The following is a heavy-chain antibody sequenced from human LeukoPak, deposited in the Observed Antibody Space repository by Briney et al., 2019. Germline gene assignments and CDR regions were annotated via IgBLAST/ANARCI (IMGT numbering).Heavy chain of an antibody. CDR3: ARGGFGYSYGPYYFDY. CDR2: INHSGST. J-gene: IGHJ4*02. CDR1: GGSFSGYY. D-gene: IGHD5-18*01. V-gene: IGHV4-34*01. Sequence: SETLSLTCAVYGGSFSGYYWSWIRQPPGKGLEWIGEINHSGSTNYNPSLKSRVTISVDTSKNQFSLKLSSVTAADTAVYYCARGGFGYSYGPYYFDYWGQGTLVTASS.